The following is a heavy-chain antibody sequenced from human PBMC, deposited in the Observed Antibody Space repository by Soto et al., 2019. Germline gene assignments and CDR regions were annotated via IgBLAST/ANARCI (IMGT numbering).Heavy chain of an antibody. Sequence: GASVKVSCKASGGTFSSYTISWVRQAPGQGLEWMGRIIPILGIANYAQKFQGRVTITADKSTSTAYMELSSLRSEDTAVYDCATPGISLSPLDYWGQGTLVTVSS. CDR2: IIPILGIA. CDR1: GGTFSSYT. J-gene: IGHJ4*02. V-gene: IGHV1-69*02. D-gene: IGHD1-26*01. CDR3: ATPGISLSPLDY.